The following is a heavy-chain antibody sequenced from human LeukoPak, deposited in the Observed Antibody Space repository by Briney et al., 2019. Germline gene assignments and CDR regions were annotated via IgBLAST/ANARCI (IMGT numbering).Heavy chain of an antibody. V-gene: IGHV3-53*01. Sequence: GGSLRLSCAASGFTVSSNYMSWVRQAPGKGLEWVSVIYSGGSTYHADSVKGRFTISRDNSKNTLYLQMNSLRAEDTAVYYCARGISERSTIFGVGGNGFDIWGQGTMVTVSS. J-gene: IGHJ3*02. CDR1: GFTVSSNY. CDR2: IYSGGST. D-gene: IGHD3-3*01. CDR3: ARGISERSTIFGVGGNGFDI.